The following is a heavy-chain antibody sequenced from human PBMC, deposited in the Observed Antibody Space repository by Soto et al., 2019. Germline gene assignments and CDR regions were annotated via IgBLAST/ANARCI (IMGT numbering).Heavy chain of an antibody. V-gene: IGHV3-30*18. J-gene: IGHJ6*02. CDR2: ISYDGSNK. Sequence: GGSLRLSCAASGFTFSSYGMHWVRQAPGKGLEWVAVISYDGSNKYYADSVKGRFTISRDNSKNTLYLQMNSLRAEDTAVYYCAKELRSAGGYYYYYYYGMDVWGQGTTVTVSS. CDR3: AKELRSAGGYYYYYYYGMDV. CDR1: GFTFSSYG. D-gene: IGHD2-15*01.